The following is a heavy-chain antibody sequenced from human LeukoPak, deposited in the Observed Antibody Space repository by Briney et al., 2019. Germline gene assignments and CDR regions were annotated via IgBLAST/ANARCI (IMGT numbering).Heavy chain of an antibody. CDR3: AKDPFSPPYWYFDL. CDR1: GFTFSSYG. Sequence: GGSLRLSCAASGFTFSSYGMHWVRQAPGKGLEWVAFIRYDGSNKYYADSVKGRFTISRDNSKNTLYLQMNSLRAEDTAVYYCAKDPFSPPYWYFDLWGRGTLVTVSS. D-gene: IGHD3-3*02. V-gene: IGHV3-30*02. CDR2: IRYDGSNK. J-gene: IGHJ2*01.